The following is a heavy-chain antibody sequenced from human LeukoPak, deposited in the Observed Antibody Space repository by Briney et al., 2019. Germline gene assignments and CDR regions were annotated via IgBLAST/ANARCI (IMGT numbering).Heavy chain of an antibody. Sequence: PGGALRLSCAASGFTFSSFSMNWVPQAPGEGLEWISYISSGSGTIYYADSVKGRFTISRDTAKNSLYLQMNSLRAEDTAVYYCARVGGSGWYFDYWGQGTLVTVSS. J-gene: IGHJ4*02. CDR1: GFTFSSFS. CDR2: ISSGSGTI. CDR3: ARVGGSGWYFDY. D-gene: IGHD5-18*01. V-gene: IGHV3-48*04.